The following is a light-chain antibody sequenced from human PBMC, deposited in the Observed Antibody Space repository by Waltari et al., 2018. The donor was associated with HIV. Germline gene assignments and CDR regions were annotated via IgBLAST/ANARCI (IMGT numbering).Light chain of an antibody. CDR2: RNN. V-gene: IGLV1-47*01. Sequence: QSVLTQPPSASGTPGQRVTISCSGSSSKRRGNYVYGYQQLPGTAPKLLIFRNNQRPSGVPERFSGSKSGTSASMAISGLRSEDEADYYCASWDDSLSGYVVFGGGTKLTVL. J-gene: IGLJ2*01. CDR3: ASWDDSLSGYVV. CDR1: SSKRRGNY.